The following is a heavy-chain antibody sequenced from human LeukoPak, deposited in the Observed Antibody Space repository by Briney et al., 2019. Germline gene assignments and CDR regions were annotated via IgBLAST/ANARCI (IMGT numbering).Heavy chain of an antibody. Sequence: PSETLSLTCTVSGGSISSYYWSWIRQPPGKGLEWIGYIYYSGSTNYNPSLKSRVTISVDTSKNQFSLKLSSVTAADTAVYYCARGRRRGWLQTYDAFDIWGQGTMVTVSS. D-gene: IGHD5-24*01. J-gene: IGHJ3*02. CDR1: GGSISSYY. V-gene: IGHV4-59*01. CDR3: ARGRRRGWLQTYDAFDI. CDR2: IYYSGST.